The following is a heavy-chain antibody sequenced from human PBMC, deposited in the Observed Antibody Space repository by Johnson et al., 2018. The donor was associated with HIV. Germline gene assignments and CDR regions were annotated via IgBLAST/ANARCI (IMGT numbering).Heavy chain of an antibody. Sequence: QVLLVVSGGGLVKPGGSLRLSCAASEFTFSSYAMHWVRQAPGKGLEWVAVISYDGSNKYYADSVKGRFTISRDNSKNTLYLQMNSLRAEDTAVYYCARPRTGSDAFDIWVQGTMVTVAS. CDR1: EFTFSSYA. CDR2: ISYDGSNK. D-gene: IGHD7-27*01. V-gene: IGHV3-30-3*01. CDR3: ARPRTGSDAFDI. J-gene: IGHJ3*02.